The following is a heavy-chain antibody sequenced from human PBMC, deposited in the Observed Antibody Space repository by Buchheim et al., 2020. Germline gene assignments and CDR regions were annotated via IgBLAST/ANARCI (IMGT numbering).Heavy chain of an antibody. CDR2: IDHGGST. J-gene: IGHJ5*02. CDR3: ARMYYYDSSGLLFDP. V-gene: IGHV4-34*01. CDR1: DGSFSGYQ. D-gene: IGHD3-22*01. Sequence: QVQLQQWGAGLLKPSETLSLTCAIYDGSFSGYQWSWIRQPPGKGLEWIGEIDHGGSTNYNPSLKSRVTISLDPSENQFSLKLTSVTAADTAVYYCARMYYYDSSGLLFDPWGQG.